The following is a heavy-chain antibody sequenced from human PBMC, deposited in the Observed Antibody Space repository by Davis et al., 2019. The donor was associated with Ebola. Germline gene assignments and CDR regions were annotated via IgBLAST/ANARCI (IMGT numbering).Heavy chain of an antibody. CDR2: IIPVFRTA. J-gene: IGHJ4*02. CDR3: AHLGPQRYCSGGGCHGYLDY. CDR1: GGTFTNYA. D-gene: IGHD2-15*01. Sequence: SVKVSCKPSGGTFTNYAVNWVRQAPGQGLEWMGGIIPVFRTASYAQKFQGRVTITADESTRTAYMELTGLRSEDTAVYYCAHLGPQRYCSGGGCHGYLDYWGQGTLVTVSS. V-gene: IGHV1-69*13.